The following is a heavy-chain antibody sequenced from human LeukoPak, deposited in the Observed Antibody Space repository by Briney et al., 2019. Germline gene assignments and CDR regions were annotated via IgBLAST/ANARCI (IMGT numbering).Heavy chain of an antibody. V-gene: IGHV4-30-2*01. J-gene: IGHJ4*02. CDR2: IYHSGST. D-gene: IGHD6-13*01. CDR3: ARADSSSWFD. Sequence: SQTLSLTCAVSGGSISSGGYSWSWIRQPPGKGLEWIGYIYHSGSTYYNPSLKSRVTISVDRSKNQFSLKLSSVTAADTAVYYCARADSSSWFDWGQGTLVTVSS. CDR1: GGSISSGGYS.